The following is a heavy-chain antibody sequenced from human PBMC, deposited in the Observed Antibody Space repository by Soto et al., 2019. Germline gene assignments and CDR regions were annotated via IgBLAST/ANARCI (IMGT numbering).Heavy chain of an antibody. CDR1: GGSFSGYY. CDR2: INHSGST. CDR3: ARVFGSPLSLYGMDV. D-gene: IGHD3-3*01. Sequence: LSLTCAVYGGSFSGYYWSWIRQPPGKGLEWIGEINHSGSTNYNPSLKSLVTISVDTSKNQFSLKLSSVTAADTAVYYCARVFGSPLSLYGMDVWGQGTTVTVSS. J-gene: IGHJ6*02. V-gene: IGHV4-34*01.